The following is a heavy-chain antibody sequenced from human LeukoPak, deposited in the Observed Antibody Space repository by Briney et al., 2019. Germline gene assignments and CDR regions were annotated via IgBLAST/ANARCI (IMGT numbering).Heavy chain of an antibody. CDR3: ARAPIAVAGNFDY. CDR2: INPSGVST. D-gene: IGHD6-19*01. CDR1: GYSLTSYY. Sequence: ASVKVSCKASGYSLTSYYMHWVRQAPGQGLEWMGIINPSGVSTSYAQKFQGRVTITTDESTNTAYMELSSLRSEDTAVYYCARAPIAVAGNFDYWGQGTLVTVSS. J-gene: IGHJ4*02. V-gene: IGHV1-46*01.